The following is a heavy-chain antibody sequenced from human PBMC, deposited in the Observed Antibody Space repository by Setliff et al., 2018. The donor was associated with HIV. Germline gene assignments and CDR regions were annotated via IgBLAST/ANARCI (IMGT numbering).Heavy chain of an antibody. V-gene: IGHV2-70*11. CDR1: GFSLSTSGMC. J-gene: IGHJ4*02. CDR2: IDWDDDK. D-gene: IGHD2-21*02. CDR3: ARMRGGDCYSGFDY. Sequence: SGPTLVNPTPSLTLTCTFSGFSLSTSGMCVSWIRQPPGKALEWLARIDWDDDKYYSTSLKTRLTISKDTSKNQVVLTMTNMDPVDTATYYCARMRGGDCYSGFDYWGQGTLVTVSS.